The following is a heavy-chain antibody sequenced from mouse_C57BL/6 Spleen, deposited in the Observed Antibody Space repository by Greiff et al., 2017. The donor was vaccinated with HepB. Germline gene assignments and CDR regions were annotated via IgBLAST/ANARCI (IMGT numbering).Heavy chain of an antibody. J-gene: IGHJ4*01. CDR1: GYTFTDYY. D-gene: IGHD2-4*01. V-gene: IGHV1-26*01. Sequence: EVQLQQSGPELVKPGASVKISCKASGYTFTDYYMNWVKQSHGKSLEWIGDINPNNGGTSYNQRFKGKATLTVDKSSSTAYMELRSLTSEDSAVYYCARDLIYYEYDRAMDYWGEEASHSLSS. CDR3: ARDLIYYEYDRAMDY. CDR2: INPNNGGT.